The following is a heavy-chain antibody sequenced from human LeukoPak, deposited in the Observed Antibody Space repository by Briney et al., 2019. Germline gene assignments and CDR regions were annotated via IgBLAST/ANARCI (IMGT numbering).Heavy chain of an antibody. Sequence: GGSLRLSCAASGFTFSTYAMSWVRQAPGKGLEWVSAISGSGSSTYYADSVKGRFTISRDNSKNTLYLQMNSLRAEDTAVYYCAKERSMSSSTLLVGDYWGQGTLVTVSS. CDR2: ISGSGSST. CDR3: AKERSMSSSTLLVGDY. CDR1: GFTFSTYA. J-gene: IGHJ4*02. D-gene: IGHD2-2*01. V-gene: IGHV3-23*01.